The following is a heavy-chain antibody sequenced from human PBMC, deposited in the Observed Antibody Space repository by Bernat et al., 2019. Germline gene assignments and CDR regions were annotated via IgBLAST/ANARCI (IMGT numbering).Heavy chain of an antibody. CDR3: TRERQGYYDSSGYPFFDY. CDR2: IRSKAYGGTT. D-gene: IGHD3-22*01. V-gene: IGHV3-49*05. J-gene: IGHJ4*02. CDR1: GFTFGDYA. Sequence: EVQLVESGGGLVKPGRSLRLSCTASGFTFGDYAMSWFRQAPGKGLEWVGFIRSKAYGGTTEYAASVKGRFTISRDDSKSIAYLQMNSLKTEDTAVYYCTRERQGYYDSSGYPFFDYWGQGTLVTVSS.